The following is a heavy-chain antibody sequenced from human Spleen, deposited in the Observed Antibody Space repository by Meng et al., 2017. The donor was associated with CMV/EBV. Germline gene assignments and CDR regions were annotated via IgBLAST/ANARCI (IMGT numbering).Heavy chain of an antibody. D-gene: IGHD6-13*01. Sequence: GESLKISCAASGFTFSSYAMSWVRQAPGKGLEWVSAISGSGGSTYYADSVKGRFTISRDNSKNTLYLQMNSLRAEDTAVYYCASSWYGYYFDYWGQGTLVTVSS. CDR1: GFTFSSYA. V-gene: IGHV3-23*01. CDR3: ASSWYGYYFDY. J-gene: IGHJ4*02. CDR2: ISGSGGST.